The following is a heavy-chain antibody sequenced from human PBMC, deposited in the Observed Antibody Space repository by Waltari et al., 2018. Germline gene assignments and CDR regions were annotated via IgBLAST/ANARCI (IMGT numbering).Heavy chain of an antibody. CDR1: GDSISSSSYY. CDR3: ARLRSNMTPFDP. V-gene: IGHV4-39*01. Sequence: QLQLQGSGPGQANPSETLSLTCTVSGDSISSSSYYWGWIRQPPGKGREWIGSLYYSGSTYYNPSLKSRLSISVDTPKNQFSLKLSSVTAADAAIYYCARLRSNMTPFDPWGQGTLVTVSS. D-gene: IGHD2-8*01. CDR2: LYYSGST. J-gene: IGHJ5*02.